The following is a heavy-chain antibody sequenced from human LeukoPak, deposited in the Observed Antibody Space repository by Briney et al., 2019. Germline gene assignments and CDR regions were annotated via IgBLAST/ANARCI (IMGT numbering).Heavy chain of an antibody. CDR2: ISGSGDST. D-gene: IGHD4/OR15-4a*01. CDR1: GFTFDDYG. CDR3: AKDPYGDTTGTFDY. V-gene: IGHV3-23*01. Sequence: PGGSLRLSCAASGFTFDDYGMSWVRQAPGKGLEWVSAISGSGDSTYYTDSVKGRFTISRGNSKNTLYLQMNSLRVDDTALYYCAKDPYGDTTGTFDYWGQGTLVTVSS. J-gene: IGHJ4*02.